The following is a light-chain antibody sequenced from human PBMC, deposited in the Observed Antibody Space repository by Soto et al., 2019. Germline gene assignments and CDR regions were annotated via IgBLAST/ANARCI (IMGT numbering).Light chain of an antibody. CDR1: SSNIGAGYD. J-gene: IGLJ3*02. CDR2: DNN. V-gene: IGLV1-40*01. CDR3: QSYDSSLSSWV. Sequence: QSVLTQPPSVSGAPGQRVTISCTGSSSNIGAGYDVHWYQQLPGTAPKLLIYDNNNRPSGVPDRFSGSKSGTSASLAITGLQAEDEADYYCQSYDSSLSSWVFGGGTQLT.